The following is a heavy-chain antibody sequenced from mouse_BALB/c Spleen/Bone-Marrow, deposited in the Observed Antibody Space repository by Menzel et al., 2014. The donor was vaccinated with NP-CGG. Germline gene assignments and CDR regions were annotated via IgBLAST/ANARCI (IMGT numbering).Heavy chain of an antibody. CDR3: ARGVYYDYDVWFAN. CDR1: GYTFTDYN. V-gene: IGHV1S29*02. CDR2: IYPYNGNT. J-gene: IGHJ3*01. D-gene: IGHD2-4*01. Sequence: EVQLQQSGPELVKPWASVKISCKASGYTFTDYNMHWVKQNHGKSLEWIGYIYPYNGNTGYNQKFKSKATLTVDNSSSTAYMELRSLTSEDSAVYYCARGVYYDYDVWFANWGQGTLVTVSA.